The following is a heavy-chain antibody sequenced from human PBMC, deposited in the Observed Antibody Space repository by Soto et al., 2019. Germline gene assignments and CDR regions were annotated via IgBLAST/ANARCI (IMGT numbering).Heavy chain of an antibody. Sequence: AASVKVSCKTSGYTFTGYYLNWVRQAPGRGLEWVGWINPKTGDTNNAQKFQGRVTTTTDTSISTGYMELSGLKSDDTAVYYCVTGDHLVRWGQGTRVTVSS. CDR1: GYTFTGYY. J-gene: IGHJ4*02. CDR2: INPKTGDT. CDR3: VTGDHLVR. D-gene: IGHD4-17*01. V-gene: IGHV1-2*02.